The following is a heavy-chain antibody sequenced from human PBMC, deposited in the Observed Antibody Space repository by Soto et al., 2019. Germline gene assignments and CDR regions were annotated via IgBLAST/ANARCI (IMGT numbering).Heavy chain of an antibody. CDR1: GGSVSSGRYY. CDR3: ARVWNYDILTGLVGYFDY. CDR2: IYYSGST. D-gene: IGHD3-9*01. J-gene: IGHJ4*02. Sequence: PSETLSLTCTVSGGSVSSGRYYWSWIRQPPGKGLEWIGYIYYSGSTNYNPSLKSRVTISVDTSKNTFSLKLSSVTAADTAVYYCARVWNYDILTGLVGYFDYWGQGTLVTVS. V-gene: IGHV4-61*01.